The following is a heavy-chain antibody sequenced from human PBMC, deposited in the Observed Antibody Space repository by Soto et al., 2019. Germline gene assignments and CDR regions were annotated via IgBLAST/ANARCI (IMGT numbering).Heavy chain of an antibody. CDR2: IYYSGST. CDR1: GGSISSGGYY. Sequence: QVQLQESGPGLVKPSQTLSLTCTVSGGSISSGGYYWSWIRQHPGKGLEWIGYIYYSGSTYYNPSLESRVTISVDTSKNQFSLKLSSVTAADTAVYYCARDYGSTTYVDAFDIWGQGTMVTVSS. J-gene: IGHJ3*02. D-gene: IGHD2-2*01. V-gene: IGHV4-31*03. CDR3: ARDYGSTTYVDAFDI.